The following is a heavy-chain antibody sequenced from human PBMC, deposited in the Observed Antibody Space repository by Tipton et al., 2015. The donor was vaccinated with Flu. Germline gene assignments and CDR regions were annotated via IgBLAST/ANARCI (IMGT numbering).Heavy chain of an antibody. CDR2: ISPSGSTR. J-gene: IGHJ4*02. V-gene: IGHV3-48*03. D-gene: IGHD3-16*01. Sequence: SLRLSCAASGFSFNSYELNWVRQAPGKGLEWVSLISPSGSTRYYADSVKGRITISRDNAKHELYLELNSLRAEDTAVYYCARGFIRLCDYWGQGTLVIVSP. CDR1: GFSFNSYE. CDR3: ARGFIRLCDY.